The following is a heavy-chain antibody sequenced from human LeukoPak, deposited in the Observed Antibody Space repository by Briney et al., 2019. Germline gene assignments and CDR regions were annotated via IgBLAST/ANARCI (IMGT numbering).Heavy chain of an antibody. CDR1: GFTFSTYS. CDR3: SRDGEHGYNDIDY. V-gene: IGHV3-30-3*01. D-gene: IGHD5-12*01. Sequence: GGSLRLSCAASGFTFSTYSMHWVRQAPDKGLESVAVISQDGSTQYYAGSVQGRFTIPRDNSENTLYLQLNSLRPEDTAVYYCSRDGEHGYNDIDYWGQGTLVTVSS. J-gene: IGHJ4*02. CDR2: ISQDGSTQ.